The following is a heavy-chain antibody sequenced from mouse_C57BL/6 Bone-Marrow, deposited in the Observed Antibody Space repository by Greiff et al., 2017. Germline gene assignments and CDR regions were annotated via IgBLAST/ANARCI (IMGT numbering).Heavy chain of an antibody. CDR3: ARKGIWYFDV. CDR1: GYTFTSYW. V-gene: IGHV1-64*01. J-gene: IGHJ1*03. Sequence: VQLQQPGAELVKPGASVKLSCKASGYTFTSYWMHWVKQRPGQGLEWIGMIHPNSGSTNYNEKFKSKATLTVDKSASTAYMQLSSLTSEDSAVYYCARKGIWYFDVWGTGTTVTVSS. CDR2: IHPNSGST.